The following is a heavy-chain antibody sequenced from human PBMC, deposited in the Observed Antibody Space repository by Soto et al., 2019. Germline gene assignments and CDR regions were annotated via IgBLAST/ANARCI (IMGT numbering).Heavy chain of an antibody. CDR1: GASISAYA. Sequence: SETLSLTCTVSGASISAYAWSWIRQPAGKGLEWIGRLYSSGNTNYNPSFKSRLTMSADTSKNQFSLKLSSVTAADTAVYYCARGPYSSGWYVVDYWGQGTLVTISS. J-gene: IGHJ4*02. V-gene: IGHV4-4*07. D-gene: IGHD6-19*01. CDR2: LYSSGNT. CDR3: ARGPYSSGWYVVDY.